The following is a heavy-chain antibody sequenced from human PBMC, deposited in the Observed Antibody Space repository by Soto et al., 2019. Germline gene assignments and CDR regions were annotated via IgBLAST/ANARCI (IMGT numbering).Heavy chain of an antibody. CDR2: IYWDDDK. CDR1: GFSLSTYGVG. Sequence: QITLKESGPTLVKPTQTLTLTCTFSGFSLSTYGVGVGWIRQPPGKALEWLALIYWDDDKRYSPSLKSRLTITRDTSKNQVILTLTNMDPVDTATYYCAHRYGVRYGVSHYDSSGHHSECFQYWGQGTLVTVSS. D-gene: IGHD3-22*01. V-gene: IGHV2-5*02. J-gene: IGHJ1*01. CDR3: AHRYGVRYGVSHYDSSGHHSECFQY.